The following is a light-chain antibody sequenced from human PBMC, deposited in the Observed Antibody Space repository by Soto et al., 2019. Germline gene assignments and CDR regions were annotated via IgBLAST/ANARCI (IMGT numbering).Light chain of an antibody. CDR2: AAS. CDR3: QQYTTSPEWT. CDR1: QSVSSIY. V-gene: IGKV3-20*01. J-gene: IGKJ1*01. Sequence: EIVLTQSPGTVSLSPGKRATLSCRASQSVSSIYSAWYQQKPGQAPRLLIYAASSRATGIPDRFSGSGSGTESTLTISRLEPEDFAVYYCQQYTTSPEWTFGQGTKVEIK.